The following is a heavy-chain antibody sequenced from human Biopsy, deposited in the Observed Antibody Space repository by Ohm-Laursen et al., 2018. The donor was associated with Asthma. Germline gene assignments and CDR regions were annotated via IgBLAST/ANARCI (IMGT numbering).Heavy chain of an antibody. CDR2: IDQSGYT. CDR1: GGYLTGHY. D-gene: IGHD1-20*01. J-gene: IGHJ5*02. Sequence: SDTLSLTCTVYGGYLTGHYWNWIRQPPGKGLEWIGEIDQSGYTNYNPSLKSRVTISADTSKNQFPLNLSSVTAADTAVYFCARAAITGIRGWFDPGGQGTQVTVSS. CDR3: ARAAITGIRGWFDP. V-gene: IGHV4-34*01.